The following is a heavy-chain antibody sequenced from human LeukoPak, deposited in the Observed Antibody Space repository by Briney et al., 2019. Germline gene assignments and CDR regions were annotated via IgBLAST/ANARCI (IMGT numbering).Heavy chain of an antibody. CDR1: GFTFSSYA. V-gene: IGHV3-23*01. CDR2: ISGSGGST. D-gene: IGHD3-22*01. CDR3: AFNYYDTSGYFDY. J-gene: IGHJ4*02. Sequence: SGGSLSLSCAASGFTFSSYAMSWVRQAPGKGLEWVSAISGSGGSTYSADSVKGRFTISRDNSKNTLYLQMNILRAEDTAVYYCAFNYYDTSGYFDYWGQGTLVTVSS.